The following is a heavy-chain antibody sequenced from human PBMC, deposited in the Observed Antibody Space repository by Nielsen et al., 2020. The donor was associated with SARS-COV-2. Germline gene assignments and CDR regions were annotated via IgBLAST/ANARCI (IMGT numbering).Heavy chain of an antibody. CDR3: ARGGGVMTTVTTIDY. V-gene: IGHV3-30*04. Sequence: VRQAPGKGLEWVAVISYDGSNKYYADSVKGRFTISRDNAKNSLYLQMNSLRAEDTAVYYCARGGGVMTTVTTIDYWGQGTLVTVSS. CDR2: ISYDGSNK. D-gene: IGHD4-17*01. J-gene: IGHJ4*02.